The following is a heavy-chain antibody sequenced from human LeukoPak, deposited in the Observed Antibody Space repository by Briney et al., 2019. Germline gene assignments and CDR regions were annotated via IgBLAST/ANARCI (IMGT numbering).Heavy chain of an antibody. J-gene: IGHJ4*02. CDR1: GGSISSGGYS. Sequence: SQTLSLTCAVSGGSISSGGYSWSWIRQPPGKGLEWIGYIYHSGSTYYNPSLKSRVTISVDTSKNQFSLKLSSVTAADTAVYYCARRTYSGGWYYFDYWGQGTLVTVSS. CDR2: IYHSGST. V-gene: IGHV4-30-2*02. D-gene: IGHD6-19*01. CDR3: ARRTYSGGWYYFDY.